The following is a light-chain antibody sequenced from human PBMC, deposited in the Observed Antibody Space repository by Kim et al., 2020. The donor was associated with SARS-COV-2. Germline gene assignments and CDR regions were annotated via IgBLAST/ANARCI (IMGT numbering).Light chain of an antibody. V-gene: IGKV3-20*01. CDR3: QQYGDSPYT. Sequence: LSAGERVTPHCRARQSVSNSHLALHQQKPGPAPRLLIYDASRRDTGIPDRFSGSGSGTDFTLNISRLEPEDFAVYYCQQYGDSPYTLRKGTKLEI. CDR2: DAS. J-gene: IGKJ2*01. CDR1: QSVSNSH.